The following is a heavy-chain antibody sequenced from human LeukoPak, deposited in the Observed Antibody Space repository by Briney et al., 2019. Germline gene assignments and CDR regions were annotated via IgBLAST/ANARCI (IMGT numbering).Heavy chain of an antibody. D-gene: IGHD3-10*01. CDR1: GFTFSSYS. Sequence: GGSLRLSCAASGFTFSSYSMNWVRQAPGKGLEWVSSISSSSSSYIYYADSVKGRFTISRDNAKNSLYLQMNSLRAEDTAIYYCAEHPSMPRGPGYWGQGTLVTVSS. J-gene: IGHJ4*02. V-gene: IGHV3-21*04. CDR2: ISSSSSSYI. CDR3: AEHPSMPRGPGY.